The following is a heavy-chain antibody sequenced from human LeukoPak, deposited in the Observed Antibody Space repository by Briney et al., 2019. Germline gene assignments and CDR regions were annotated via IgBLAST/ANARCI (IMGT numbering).Heavy chain of an antibody. CDR1: GFTFSDYY. CDR2: ISSSGSTI. D-gene: IGHD2-2*01. CDR3: ARDGRVQLLAPKNAFDI. V-gene: IGHV3-11*01. Sequence: KTGGSLRLSCAASGFTFSDYYMSWIRQAPGKGLEWVSYISSSGSTIYYADSVKGRFTISRANAKNSLYLQMNSLRAEDTAVYYCARDGRVQLLAPKNAFDIWGQGTMVTVSS. J-gene: IGHJ3*02.